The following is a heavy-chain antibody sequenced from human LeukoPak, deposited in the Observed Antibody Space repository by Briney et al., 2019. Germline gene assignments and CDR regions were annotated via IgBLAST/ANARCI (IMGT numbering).Heavy chain of an antibody. Sequence: ASVKVSCKASGYTFTSYYMYWVRQAPGQGLEWMGIINPSGGSTSYAQKFQGRVTMTRDTSTSTVYMELSSLRSEDTAVYYCARGTSYDDYGDYDYGYYFDYWGQGTLVTVSS. CDR1: GYTFTSYY. J-gene: IGHJ4*02. V-gene: IGHV1-46*01. CDR2: INPSGGST. CDR3: ARGTSYDDYGDYDYGYYFDY. D-gene: IGHD4-17*01.